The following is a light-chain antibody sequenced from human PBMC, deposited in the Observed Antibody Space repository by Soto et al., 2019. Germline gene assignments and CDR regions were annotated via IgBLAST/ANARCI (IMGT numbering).Light chain of an antibody. CDR3: QQSYTALSIT. CDR1: ESINRH. V-gene: IGKV1-39*01. CDR2: AAS. Sequence: DIQMTQSPSSLSASVGDRVTITCRASESINRHLNWYQQQPGRAPKLLIYAASSLQNGVPSRFRGGGSGTDFTLIITNLQPEDFATYHCQQSYTALSITFGQGTRLEIK. J-gene: IGKJ5*01.